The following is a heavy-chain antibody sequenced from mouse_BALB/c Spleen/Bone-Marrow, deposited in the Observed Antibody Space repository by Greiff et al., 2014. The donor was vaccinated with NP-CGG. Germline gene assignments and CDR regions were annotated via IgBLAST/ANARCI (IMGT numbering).Heavy chain of an antibody. CDR1: GFTFSNYG. Sequence: VQLKESGGDLVKPGGSLKLSCAASGFTFSNYGMSWVRQIPDKRLEWVATISSGGTYTFYPDSVKGRFTISRDNTKNTLTLQMTSLKSEDTAMYYCARRGDYDYFDYWGQGTTLTVSS. J-gene: IGHJ2*01. CDR3: ARRGDYDYFDY. D-gene: IGHD2-4*01. V-gene: IGHV5-6*01. CDR2: ISSGGTYT.